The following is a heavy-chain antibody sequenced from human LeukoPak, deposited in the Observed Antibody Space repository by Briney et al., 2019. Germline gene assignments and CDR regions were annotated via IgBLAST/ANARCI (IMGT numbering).Heavy chain of an antibody. CDR3: ASREVDCSSTSCHDY. D-gene: IGHD2-2*01. J-gene: IGHJ4*02. CDR2: IYHSGST. V-gene: IGHV4-4*02. Sequence: SETLSLTCAVSGGSLSSSNWWSWVRQPPGKGLEWIGEIYHSGSTNYNPSLKSRVTISVDKSKNQFSLKLSSVTAADTAVYYCASREVDCSSTSCHDYWGQGTLVTVSS. CDR1: GGSLSSSNW.